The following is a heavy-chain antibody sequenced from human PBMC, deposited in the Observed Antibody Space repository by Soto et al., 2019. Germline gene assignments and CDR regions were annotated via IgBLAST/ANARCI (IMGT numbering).Heavy chain of an antibody. CDR3: VKNSYYETLTGFGYFDY. CDR2: MSYDGSNK. J-gene: IGHJ4*02. D-gene: IGHD3-9*01. V-gene: IGHV3-30*18. CDR1: GFTFSRYG. Sequence: GGSLRLSCIASGFTFSRYGMHWVRQAPGKGLEWVAVMSYDGSNKWYADSVEGRFDVSRDNSKNTLFLEMNSLRAEDTGLYYCVKNSYYETLTGFGYFDYWGQGVPVTVSS.